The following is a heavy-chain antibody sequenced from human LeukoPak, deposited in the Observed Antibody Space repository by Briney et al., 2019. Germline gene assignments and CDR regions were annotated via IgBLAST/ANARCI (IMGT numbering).Heavy chain of an antibody. CDR2: IYSGGAI. V-gene: IGHV3-53*01. CDR1: GFAVGSNY. Sequence: GGSLRLSCVASGFAVGSNYMSWVRQAPGKGLEWVSLIYSGGAIRYSDSVKGRFTISRDSSKNTLFLQMNDLTVEDTARYYCARRPGNWGQGILVTVSS. J-gene: IGHJ4*02. CDR3: ARRPGN. D-gene: IGHD1-14*01.